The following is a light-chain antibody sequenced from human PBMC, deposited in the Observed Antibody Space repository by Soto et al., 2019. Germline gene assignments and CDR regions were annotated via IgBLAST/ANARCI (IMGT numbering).Light chain of an antibody. CDR3: SSYAGSNTVV. J-gene: IGLJ2*01. Sequence: QSALTQPPSASGSPGQSVTISCTGTSSDVGGYNYVSWYQQHPGKAPKLMIYEVSKRPSGVPDRFSGSKSGNTASLTVSGLPAEDEADYYCSSYAGSNTVVFGGGTKVTVL. CDR1: SSDVGGYNY. CDR2: EVS. V-gene: IGLV2-8*01.